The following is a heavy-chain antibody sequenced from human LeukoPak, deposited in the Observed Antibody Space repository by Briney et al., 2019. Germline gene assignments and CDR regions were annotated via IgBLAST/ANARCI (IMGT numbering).Heavy chain of an antibody. CDR3: AGGSGFLTDY. CDR1: GFTFSNYW. Sequence: PGGSLRLSCVASGFTFSNYWMSWVRQAPGKGLEWVANIKQDGSGKYFVDSVKGRFTISRDNAKNSLYLQMNSLRVEDTAVYYCAGGSGFLTDYWGQGTLVTVSS. J-gene: IGHJ4*02. CDR2: IKQDGSGK. V-gene: IGHV3-7*04. D-gene: IGHD3-22*01.